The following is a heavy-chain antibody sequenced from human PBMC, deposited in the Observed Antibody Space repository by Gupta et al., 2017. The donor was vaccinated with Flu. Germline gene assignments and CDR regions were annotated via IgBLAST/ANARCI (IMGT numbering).Heavy chain of an antibody. CDR1: GFTFRSCW. CDR3: ARGCSGGSCYWGYNWFDP. CDR2: INSDGGST. Sequence: EVQLVESGGGLVQHGGSLRLACAASGFTFRSCWMHWVRQAPGKGLVWVSRINSDGGSTSYADSVKGRFTISRDNAKNTLYLQMNSLRAEDTAVYYCARGCSGGSCYWGYNWFDPWGQGTLVTVSS. D-gene: IGHD2-15*01. V-gene: IGHV3-74*01. J-gene: IGHJ5*02.